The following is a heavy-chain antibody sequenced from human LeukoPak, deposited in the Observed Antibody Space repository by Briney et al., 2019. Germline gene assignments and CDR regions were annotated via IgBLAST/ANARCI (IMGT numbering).Heavy chain of an antibody. Sequence: SETLSLTCTVSGGSISSYYWSWIRQPPGKGLEWIGYIYYSGSTNYNPSLKSRVTISVDTSKNQFSLKLSSVTAADTAVYYCASLGSLYDSSGEYYFDYWGQGTLVTVSS. J-gene: IGHJ4*02. CDR2: IYYSGST. CDR1: GGSISSYY. D-gene: IGHD3-22*01. CDR3: ASLGSLYDSSGEYYFDY. V-gene: IGHV4-59*12.